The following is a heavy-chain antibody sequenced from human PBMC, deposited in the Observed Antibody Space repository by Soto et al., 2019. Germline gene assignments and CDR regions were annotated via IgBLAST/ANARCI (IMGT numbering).Heavy chain of an antibody. CDR1: GFSLSTSGVG. CDR3: ALLTQYTKLRFLEWPLYYMDV. V-gene: IGHV2-5*02. Sequence: SGPTLVNPTQTLTLTCTFSGFSLSTSGVGVGWIRQPPGKALEWLALIYWDDDKRYSPSPKSRLTITKDTSKNQVVLTMTNMDPVDTATYYCALLTQYTKLRFLEWPLYYMDVWGKGTTVTVSS. D-gene: IGHD3-3*01. J-gene: IGHJ6*03. CDR2: IYWDDDK.